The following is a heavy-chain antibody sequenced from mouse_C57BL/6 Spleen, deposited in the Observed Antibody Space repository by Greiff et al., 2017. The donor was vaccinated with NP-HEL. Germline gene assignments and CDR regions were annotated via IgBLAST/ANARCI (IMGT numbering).Heavy chain of an antibody. CDR2: IDPEDGDT. V-gene: IGHV14-1*01. CDR1: GFNIKDYY. D-gene: IGHD2-1*01. Sequence: VQLQQPGAELVRPGASVKLSCTASGFNIKDYYMHWVKQRPEQGLEWIGRIDPEDGDTEYAPKFQGKATMTADTSSNSAYLQLSRLTSEDTAVYYCTTNGNYGWFAYWGQGTLVTVSA. J-gene: IGHJ3*01. CDR3: TTNGNYGWFAY.